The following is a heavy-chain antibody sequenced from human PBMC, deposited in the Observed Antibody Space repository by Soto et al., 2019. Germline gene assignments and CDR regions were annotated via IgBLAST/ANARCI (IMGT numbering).Heavy chain of an antibody. D-gene: IGHD2-15*01. Sequence: SVKVSCKASGYTFTDYYMHWVRQAPGQGLAWMGWINPNSGGTNYAQKFQGWVSMTRDTSIRTAYMELSRLTSDDTAVYYCATQRLGDASGGFPFHYWGQGTPVTVSS. V-gene: IGHV1-2*04. CDR3: ATQRLGDASGGFPFHY. CDR2: INPNSGGT. CDR1: GYTFTDYY. J-gene: IGHJ4*02.